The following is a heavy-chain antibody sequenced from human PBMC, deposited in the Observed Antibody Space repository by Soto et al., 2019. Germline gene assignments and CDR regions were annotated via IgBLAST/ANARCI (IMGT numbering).Heavy chain of an antibody. CDR1: GFTFSSYA. Sequence: GGSLRLSCAASGFTFSSYAMSWVRQAPGKGLEWVSAISGSGGSAYYADSVKGRFTISRDNSKNTLYLQMNSLRAEDTAVYYCATQYQLRRVDYWGQGTLVTVSS. D-gene: IGHD2-2*01. J-gene: IGHJ4*02. V-gene: IGHV3-23*01. CDR2: ISGSGGSA. CDR3: ATQYQLRRVDY.